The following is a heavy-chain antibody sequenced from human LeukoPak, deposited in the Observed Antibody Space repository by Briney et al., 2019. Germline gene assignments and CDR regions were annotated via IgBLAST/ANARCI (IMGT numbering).Heavy chain of an antibody. CDR1: GYTFTSYY. Sequence: GASVKVSCKASGYTFTSYYMHWVRQAPGQGLEWMGIINPSGGSTSYAQKFQGRVTMTRDTSTSTVYMELSSLRSEDTAVYYCARDQSYDSSGYPNGYFDYWGQGTLVTVSS. CDR2: INPSGGST. V-gene: IGHV1-46*01. D-gene: IGHD3-22*01. J-gene: IGHJ4*02. CDR3: ARDQSYDSSGYPNGYFDY.